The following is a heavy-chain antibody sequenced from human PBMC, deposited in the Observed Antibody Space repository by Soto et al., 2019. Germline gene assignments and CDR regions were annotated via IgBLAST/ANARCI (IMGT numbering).Heavy chain of an antibody. J-gene: IGHJ3*02. CDR2: VYYGENT. V-gene: IGHV4-39*02. CDR1: GHSISSSTYY. D-gene: IGHD1-26*01. CDR3: ARPQFSGTYHDPFKI. Sequence: SETLSLTCAVYGHSISSSTYYWGWLRQPPGRGLEWIGSVYYGENTYNNPSLKSRVNISVDTSKKLFSLNLSTVTAADTVMYYCARPQFSGTYHDPFKIWGPGTMVTVSS.